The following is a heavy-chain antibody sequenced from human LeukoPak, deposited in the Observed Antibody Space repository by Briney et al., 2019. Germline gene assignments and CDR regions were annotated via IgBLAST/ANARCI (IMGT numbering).Heavy chain of an antibody. CDR3: ARGENYYGSGSYPRPYYYYGMDV. Sequence: PGGSLRLSCAASGFTFSSYAMHWVRQAPGKGLEWMAVISYDGSNKYYADSVKGRFTISRDNSKNTLHLQMNSLRAEDTAVYYCARGENYYGSGSYPRPYYYYGMDVWGQGTTVTVSS. CDR1: GFTFSSYA. CDR2: ISYDGSNK. J-gene: IGHJ6*02. D-gene: IGHD3-10*01. V-gene: IGHV3-30-3*01.